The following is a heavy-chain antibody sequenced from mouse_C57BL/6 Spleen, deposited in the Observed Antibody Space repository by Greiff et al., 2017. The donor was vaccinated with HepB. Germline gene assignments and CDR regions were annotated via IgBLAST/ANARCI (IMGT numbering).Heavy chain of an antibody. CDR3: ARSRGFYAMDY. J-gene: IGHJ4*01. D-gene: IGHD1-1*02. CDR1: GYTFTSYW. CDR2: IDPNSGGT. V-gene: IGHV1-72*01. Sequence: QVQLQQPGAELVKPGASVKLSCKASGYTFTSYWMHWVKQRPGRGLEWIGRIDPNSGGTKYNEKFKSKATLTVDKPSSTAYMQRSSLTSEDSAVYYCARSRGFYAMDYWGQGTSVTFSS.